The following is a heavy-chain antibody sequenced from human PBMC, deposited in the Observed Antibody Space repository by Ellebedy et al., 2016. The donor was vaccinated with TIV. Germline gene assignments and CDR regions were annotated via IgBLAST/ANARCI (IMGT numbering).Heavy chain of an antibody. J-gene: IGHJ4*02. V-gene: IGHV4-59*08. CDR1: AGSISNYY. CDR2: IYYSGST. CDR3: ARTSYYDSSGYPLFDY. Sequence: MPSETLSLTCTVPAGSISNYYWSWIRQPPGKGLEWIGYIYYSGSTNYNPSLKSRVTMSVDSSRNQFSLKLRSVTAADTAVFYCARTSYYDSSGYPLFDYWGQGTLVTVSS. D-gene: IGHD3-22*01.